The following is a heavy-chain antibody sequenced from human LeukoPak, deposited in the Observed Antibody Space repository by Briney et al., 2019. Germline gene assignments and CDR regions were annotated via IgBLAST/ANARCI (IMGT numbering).Heavy chain of an antibody. Sequence: SETLSLTCAVSGGSISSDDHYWSWIRQRPGQGLEWIGYIHYSGSTYYSPSLESRVTMSVDTSDNQVSLKLRSVTAADTAVYYCARAEPMITFGGVRCSFDCWGQGTLVTVSS. CDR1: GGSISSDDHY. CDR2: IHYSGST. D-gene: IGHD3-16*01. CDR3: ARAEPMITFGGVRCSFDC. J-gene: IGHJ4*02. V-gene: IGHV4-31*11.